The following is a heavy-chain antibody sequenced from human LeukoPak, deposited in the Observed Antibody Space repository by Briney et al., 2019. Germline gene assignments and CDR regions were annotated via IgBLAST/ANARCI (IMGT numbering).Heavy chain of an antibody. CDR3: ARTYDFGRGPPGDAFDN. J-gene: IGHJ3*02. V-gene: IGHV3-48*01. CDR2: IDARSGIT. Sequence: HAGGSLRLSCAASGFTFTIFGLNWVRQAPGKGPEWVSYIDARSGITYYADSVQGRFTISRDNAKESVFLQMNSLRADDTAVYYCARTYDFGRGPPGDAFDNWGPGTLVIVSS. D-gene: IGHD3-3*01. CDR1: GFTFTIFG.